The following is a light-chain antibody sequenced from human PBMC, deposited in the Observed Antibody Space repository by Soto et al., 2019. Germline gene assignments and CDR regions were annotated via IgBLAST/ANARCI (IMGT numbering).Light chain of an antibody. CDR2: GAS. V-gene: IGKV3-20*01. Sequence: IVFTQSPRTPSFHPGERAPLSWRASQSVSSSYLAWYQQKPGQAPRLLIYGASSRATGIPDRFSGGGSGTEFTLTITSLQSEDFAVYYCQQYKNWPLFGQGTRLETK. CDR1: QSVSSSY. CDR3: QQYKNWPL. J-gene: IGKJ5*01.